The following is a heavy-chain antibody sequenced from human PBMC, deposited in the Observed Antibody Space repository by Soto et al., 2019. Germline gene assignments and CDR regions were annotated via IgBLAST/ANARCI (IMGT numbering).Heavy chain of an antibody. CDR2: IYYSGST. CDR1: GGPISSGDYY. J-gene: IGHJ4*02. Sequence: SETLSLTCTVSGGPISSGDYYWSWIRQPPGKGLEWVGYIYYSGSTYYNPSLKSRITISVDTSKNQLSLKLSSVTAADTAVYYCARVGESSNLGYYFDYWGQGTLVTVSS. CDR3: ARVGESSNLGYYFDY. D-gene: IGHD6-13*01. V-gene: IGHV4-30-4*01.